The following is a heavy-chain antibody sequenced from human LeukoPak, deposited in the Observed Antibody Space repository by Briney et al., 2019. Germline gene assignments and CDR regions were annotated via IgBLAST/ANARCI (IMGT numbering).Heavy chain of an antibody. CDR1: GFTFSTYG. V-gene: IGHV3-23*01. Sequence: GGSLRLSCAAAGFTFSTYGMSWVRQAPGKGLEWVSAISGSGGRTTYAQSVKGRFTISRDNLKNTLYLQMNSLRAEDTAVYYCAKDWDISNWYGRFDPWGQGTLVTVSS. J-gene: IGHJ5*02. D-gene: IGHD6-13*01. CDR2: ISGSGGRT. CDR3: AKDWDISNWYGRFDP.